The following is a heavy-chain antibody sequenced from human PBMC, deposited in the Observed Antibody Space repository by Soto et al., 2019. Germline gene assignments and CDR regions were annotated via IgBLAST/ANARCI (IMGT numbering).Heavy chain of an antibody. CDR3: ARSAYYDSRYFDL. CDR2: IYHSGST. D-gene: IGHD3-3*01. CDR1: GGSISSSNW. J-gene: IGHJ2*01. V-gene: IGHV4-4*02. Sequence: QVQLQESGPGLVKPSGTLSLTCAVSGGSISSSNWWSWVRQPPGKGLEWIGEIYHSGSTNYNPSLKSRVSISVDKSQNQFSLKLSSVTAADTAVFYCARSAYYDSRYFDLWGRGTLVTVSS.